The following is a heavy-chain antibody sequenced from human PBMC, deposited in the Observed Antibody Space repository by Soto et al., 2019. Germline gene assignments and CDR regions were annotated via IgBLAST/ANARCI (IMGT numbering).Heavy chain of an antibody. CDR3: ARHAFGSSSSYFDP. D-gene: IGHD3-16*01. Sequence: SETLSLTCTVSGGSLSSGEYSWSWIRQPPGKGLEWIGYIYHSGSTYYNPSLESRVTISVDRSNNQFSLQLSSVTAADTAVYYCARHAFGSSSSYFDPWGQGTLVTVSS. J-gene: IGHJ5*02. V-gene: IGHV4-30-2*01. CDR2: IYHSGST. CDR1: GGSLSSGEYS.